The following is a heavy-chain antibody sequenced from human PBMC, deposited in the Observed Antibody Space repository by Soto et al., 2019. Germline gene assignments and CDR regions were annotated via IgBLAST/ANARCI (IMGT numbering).Heavy chain of an antibody. CDR2: IYYSGST. CDR3: ARHVPLYDSSGIDAFDI. Sequence: QVQLQESGPGLVKPSETLSLTCTVSGGSISSYYWSWSRQPPGKGLEWIGYIYYSGSTNYNPSLKSRVTISVDTSKNQFSLKLSSLTAADTAVYYCARHVPLYDSSGIDAFDIWGQGTMVTVSS. V-gene: IGHV4-59*08. D-gene: IGHD3-22*01. J-gene: IGHJ3*02. CDR1: GGSISSYY.